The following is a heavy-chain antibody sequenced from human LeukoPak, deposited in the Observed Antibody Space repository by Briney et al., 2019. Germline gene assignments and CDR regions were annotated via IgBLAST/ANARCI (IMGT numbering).Heavy chain of an antibody. Sequence: SETLSLTCAVSGGSISASSYYWGWIRQPPGKGLEWIGSIYYSGTTYYDPSLKSRVTISVDTSKNQFSLKLSSVTAADTAVYYRATPARYYDSSGYFYHYWGQGTLVTVSS. CDR1: GGSISASSYY. V-gene: IGHV4-39*01. CDR3: ATPARYYDSSGYFYHY. J-gene: IGHJ4*02. D-gene: IGHD3-22*01. CDR2: IYYSGTT.